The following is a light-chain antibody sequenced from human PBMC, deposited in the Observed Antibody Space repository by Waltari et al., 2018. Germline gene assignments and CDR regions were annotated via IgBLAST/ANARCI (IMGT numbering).Light chain of an antibody. J-gene: IGLJ1*01. Sequence: SYEVTQPPSVSVSPRQRATITCSGEKLGSKYVSWYQQKSGQSPVLVIYRDDKRPSGIPERFSGSNSGNTATLTISGTQPMDEADYYCQAWDSSAFVFGAETKVTVL. CDR1: KLGSKY. CDR2: RDD. V-gene: IGLV3-1*01. CDR3: QAWDSSAFV.